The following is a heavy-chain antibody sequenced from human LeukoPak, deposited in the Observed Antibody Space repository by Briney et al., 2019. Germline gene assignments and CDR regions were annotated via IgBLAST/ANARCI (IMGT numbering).Heavy chain of an antibody. V-gene: IGHV4-34*01. CDR3: ARRDYDSSGYGFDP. Sequence: PSETLSLTCAVYGGSFSGYYWSWIRQPPGKGLEWIGEINHSGSTNYNPSLKSRVTISVDTSKNQFSLKLSSVTAADTAVYYCARRDYDSSGYGFDPWGQGTLVTVSS. CDR1: GGSFSGYY. D-gene: IGHD3-22*01. CDR2: INHSGST. J-gene: IGHJ5*02.